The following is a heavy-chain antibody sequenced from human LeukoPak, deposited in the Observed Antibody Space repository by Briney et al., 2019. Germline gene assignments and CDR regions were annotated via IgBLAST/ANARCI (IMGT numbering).Heavy chain of an antibody. Sequence: PSETLSLTCTVSGGSISSHHWSWIRQPPGKGLEWIGNMYSSGSTKYNPSLESRVTISLGTSNNQFSLKVHSVTAADTAVYYCARDSSGWLVGYFGYWGQGILVTVAS. J-gene: IGHJ4*02. V-gene: IGHV4-59*11. CDR2: MYSSGST. D-gene: IGHD6-19*01. CDR1: GGSISSHH. CDR3: ARDSSGWLVGYFGY.